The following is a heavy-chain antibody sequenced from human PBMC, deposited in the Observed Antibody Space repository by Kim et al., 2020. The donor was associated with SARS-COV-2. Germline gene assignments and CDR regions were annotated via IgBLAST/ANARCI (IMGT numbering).Heavy chain of an antibody. J-gene: IGHJ6*02. CDR2: ISYDGSNK. D-gene: IGHD3-22*01. CDR3: AKGGLHYDSSGDYYYYSVMDV. CDR1: GFTFSSYG. Sequence: LSLTCAASGFTFSSYGMHWVRQAPGKGLEWVAVISYDGSNKYYADSVKGRFTISRDNSKNMNTLFLQMNSLRAEDTAVYYCAKGGLHYDSSGDYYYYSVMDVWGQGTTVTVSS. V-gene: IGHV3-30*18.